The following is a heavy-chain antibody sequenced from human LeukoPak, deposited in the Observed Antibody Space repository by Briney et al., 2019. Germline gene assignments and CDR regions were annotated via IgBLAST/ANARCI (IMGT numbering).Heavy chain of an antibody. V-gene: IGHV4-39*01. Sequence: SETLSLTCTVSGGSVSSSSYYWGWIRQPPGKGLEWIGSIYYSGSTYYNPSLKSRVTISVDTSKNQFSLKLSSVTAADTAVYYCARLIFKLRWYYFDYWGQGTLVTVSS. CDR2: IYYSGST. CDR1: GGSVSSSSYY. J-gene: IGHJ4*02. CDR3: ARLIFKLRWYYFDY. D-gene: IGHD4-23*01.